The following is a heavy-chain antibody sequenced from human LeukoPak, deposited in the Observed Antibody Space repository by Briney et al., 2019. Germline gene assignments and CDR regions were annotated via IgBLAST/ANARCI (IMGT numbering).Heavy chain of an antibody. D-gene: IGHD2-8*01. Sequence: HSGGSLRLSCAASGFTFSSSDMHWVRQATGKGLEWVSAIGTVGDTYYAASVKGRFTISRDNAKNSLYLQMNSLRAEDTAVYYCARGLYYYDYWGQGTLVTVSS. CDR3: ARGLYYYDY. V-gene: IGHV3-13*01. CDR2: IGTVGDT. J-gene: IGHJ4*02. CDR1: GFTFSSSD.